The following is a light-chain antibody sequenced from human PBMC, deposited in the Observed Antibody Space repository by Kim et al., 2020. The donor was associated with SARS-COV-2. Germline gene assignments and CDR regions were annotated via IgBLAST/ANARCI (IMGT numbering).Light chain of an antibody. CDR3: QAWDSSRLV. J-gene: IGLJ3*02. Sequence: SYELTQPPSVSVSPGQTASITCSGDKLGDKYACWYQQKPGQSPVLVIYQDSKRPSGIPERFSGSNSGNTATLTMSGTQAMDEADYYCQAWDSSRLVFGGG. CDR2: QDS. CDR1: KLGDKY. V-gene: IGLV3-1*01.